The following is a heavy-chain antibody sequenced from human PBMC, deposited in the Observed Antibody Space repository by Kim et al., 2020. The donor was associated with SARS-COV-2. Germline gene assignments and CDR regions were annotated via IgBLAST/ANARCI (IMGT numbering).Heavy chain of an antibody. J-gene: IGHJ6*04. CDR3: ARPFPREWDSGDV. V-gene: IGHV4-39*01. Sequence: YNPSLKSRVTISVDTSKNQFSLKLSSVTAADTAVYYCARPFPREWDSGDVWGKGTTVTVSS. D-gene: IGHD1-26*01.